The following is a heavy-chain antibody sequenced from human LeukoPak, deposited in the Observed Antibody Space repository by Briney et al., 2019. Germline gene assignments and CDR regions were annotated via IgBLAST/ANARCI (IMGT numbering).Heavy chain of an antibody. Sequence: GGSLRLSCAASGFTFSSYAVSWVRQAPGKGLVWVSRINSDGSSTSYADSVKGRFTISRDNAKNTLYLQMNSLRAEDTAVYYCARDRTISRYYYYYMDVWGKGTTVTVSS. CDR3: ARDRTISRYYYYYMDV. J-gene: IGHJ6*03. V-gene: IGHV3-74*01. D-gene: IGHD3-3*01. CDR2: INSDGSST. CDR1: GFTFSSYA.